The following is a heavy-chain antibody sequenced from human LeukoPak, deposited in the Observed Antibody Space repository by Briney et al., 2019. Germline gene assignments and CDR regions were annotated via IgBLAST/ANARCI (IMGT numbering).Heavy chain of an antibody. CDR1: GFTFSSYW. D-gene: IGHD2-8*01. CDR3: AKDPDCTSGICYTFFDY. V-gene: IGHV3-74*01. Sequence: GASLRLSCAASGFTFSSYWMHWVRQAPGKGLVWVSRINSDGSSTSYADSVKGRFTISRDNAKNTLYLQMNSLRAEDTAVYYCAKDPDCTSGICYTFFDYWGQGTLVTVSS. J-gene: IGHJ4*02. CDR2: INSDGSST.